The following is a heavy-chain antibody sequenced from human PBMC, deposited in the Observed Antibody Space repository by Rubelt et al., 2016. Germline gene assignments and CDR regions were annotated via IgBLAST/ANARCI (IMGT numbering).Heavy chain of an antibody. CDR2: ISHDVSSK. D-gene: IGHD3-10*01. J-gene: IGHJ4*02. CDR1: GFTFSSYG. Sequence: QVQLVESGGGVVQPGRSLRLSCAASGFTFSSYGMYWVRQAPGKGLEWVAVISHDVSSKYYADSVKGRFTISRDDAENSLYLQMDSLRVEDTAVYYCSRSPGIGNYYFDDWGQGTLVTVSS. V-gene: IGHV3-30*03. CDR3: SRSPGIGNYYFDD.